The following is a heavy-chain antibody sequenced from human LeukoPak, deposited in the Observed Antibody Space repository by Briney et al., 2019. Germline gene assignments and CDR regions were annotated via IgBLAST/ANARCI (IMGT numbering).Heavy chain of an antibody. CDR3: AKSRSGNYYKFDQ. CDR1: GFTFSSYW. D-gene: IGHD3-10*01. J-gene: IGHJ4*02. Sequence: PGGSLRLSCVASGFTFSSYWMTWVRQAPGKGLEWVSTIYSVGSTYYADSVKGRFTISRDNSKNTLYLQMNSLRAEDTAVYYCAKSRSGNYYKFDQWGQGTLVTVSS. V-gene: IGHV3-53*01. CDR2: IYSVGST.